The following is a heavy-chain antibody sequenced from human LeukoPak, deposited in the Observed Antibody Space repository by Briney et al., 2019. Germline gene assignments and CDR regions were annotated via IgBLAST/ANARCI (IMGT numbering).Heavy chain of an antibody. V-gene: IGHV3-23*01. CDR2: ISASGGST. Sequence: GGSLRLSCAASGFTFSSSAMSWVRQVPGKGLEWVSGISASGGSTYYADSVKGRFTISRDNSKNTLYLQTNSLRAEDTAVYYCARGPGHYESSGYYYSVFYWGQGTLVTVSS. CDR3: ARGPGHYESSGYYYSVFY. J-gene: IGHJ4*02. CDR1: GFTFSSSA. D-gene: IGHD3-22*01.